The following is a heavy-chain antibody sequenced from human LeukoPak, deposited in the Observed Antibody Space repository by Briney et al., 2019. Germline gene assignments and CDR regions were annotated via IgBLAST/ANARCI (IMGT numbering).Heavy chain of an antibody. D-gene: IGHD6-19*01. CDR3: AKGSGSGWSGHNFFFY. CDR2: INTDGSST. Sequence: GGSLRLSCAASGFTFSSYWMHWVRQAPGKGLVWVSHINTDGSSTSYADSVKGRFTISRDNAKNTLYLQMNSLRAEDMALYYCAKGSGSGWSGHNFFFYSGQGTLVTVSS. CDR1: GFTFSSYW. J-gene: IGHJ4*02. V-gene: IGHV3-74*01.